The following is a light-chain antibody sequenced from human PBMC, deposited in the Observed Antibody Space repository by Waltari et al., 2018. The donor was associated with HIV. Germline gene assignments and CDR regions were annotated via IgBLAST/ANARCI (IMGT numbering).Light chain of an antibody. V-gene: IGLV2-14*03. J-gene: IGLJ1*01. CDR3: ASYTVNSTGV. Sequence: QSALSQPASVSASPGQSVAISCSGTASDIGRYNYVPWYHQHPDSAPALILVDVNNRPSGISDRFSGSKSGTTASLTISTVRTDDEADYYCASYTVNSTGVFGTGTKLSVL. CDR1: ASDIGRYNY. CDR2: DVN.